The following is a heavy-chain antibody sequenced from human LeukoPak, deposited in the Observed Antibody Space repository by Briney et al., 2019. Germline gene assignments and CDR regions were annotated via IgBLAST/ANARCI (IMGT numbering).Heavy chain of an antibody. CDR1: GGSISGYY. J-gene: IGHJ4*02. CDR2: IYYSGST. D-gene: IGHD1-1*01. CDR3: ARANWNDPYFDY. V-gene: IGHV4-39*01. Sequence: KPSETLSLTCTVSGGSISGYYWGWIRQPPGKGLEWTGSIYYSGSTYYNPSLKSRVTISVDTSKNQFSLKLSSVTAADTAVYYCARANWNDPYFDYWGQGTLVTVSS.